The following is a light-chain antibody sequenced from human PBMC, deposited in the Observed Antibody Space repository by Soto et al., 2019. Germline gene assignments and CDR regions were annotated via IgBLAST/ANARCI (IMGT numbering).Light chain of an antibody. Sequence: QSVLTQPPSASSTPGQTVTISCSGSTSNIGTFYVYWYQHLPGTAPKLLIYLGDQRASGVSDRFSGSKSGTSASLAINGLRSDDEADYYCSSYAGSDVFVFGTGTKGTVL. CDR3: SSYAGSDVFV. V-gene: IGLV1-47*02. J-gene: IGLJ1*01. CDR1: TSNIGTFY. CDR2: LGD.